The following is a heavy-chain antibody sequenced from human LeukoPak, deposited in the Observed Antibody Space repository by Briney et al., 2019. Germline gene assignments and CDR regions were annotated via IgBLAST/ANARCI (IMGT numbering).Heavy chain of an antibody. CDR1: GXTFSSYS. V-gene: IGHV3-21*01. CDR3: ARGAAAAGLDAFDI. D-gene: IGHD6-13*01. CDR2: ISSSSSYI. Sequence: GGSLRLSCAASGXTFSSYSMNWVRQAPGKGLEWVSSISSSSSYIYYADSVKGRFTISRDNAKNSLYLQMNSLRAEDTAVYYCARGAAAAGLDAFDIWGQGTMVTVSS. J-gene: IGHJ3*02.